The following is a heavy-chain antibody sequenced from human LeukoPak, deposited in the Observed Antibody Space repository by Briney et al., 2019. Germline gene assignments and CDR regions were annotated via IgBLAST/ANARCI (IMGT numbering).Heavy chain of an antibody. V-gene: IGHV3-30*18. CDR3: AKVLSGSQDY. CDR1: GFTFSSYG. Sequence: PGRSLRLSCAASGFTFSSYGMHWVRQAPGKGLEWVAVISYDGSNKYYADSVKGRFTISRDNSKNTLYLQMNSLRPEDTAVYYCAKVLSGSQDYWGQGTLVTVFS. J-gene: IGHJ4*02. D-gene: IGHD1-26*01. CDR2: ISYDGSNK.